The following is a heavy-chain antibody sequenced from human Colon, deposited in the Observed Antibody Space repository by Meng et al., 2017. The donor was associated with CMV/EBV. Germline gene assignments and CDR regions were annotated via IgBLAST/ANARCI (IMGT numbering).Heavy chain of an antibody. V-gene: IGHV1-2*02. J-gene: IGHJ4*02. CDR3: TRDDYTGNSFDS. CDR2: INPKSGDT. Sequence: QVEGVQSGAEVKKPGASVRVSCTTSGYNFADYYIHWARQAPGQGLEWMGWINPKSGDTRCAPKFQGRVTLTMDTSIDTANLDLTSLTSDDTAVYFCTRDDYTGNSFDSWGQGSLVTVSS. D-gene: IGHD5-12*01. CDR1: GYNFADYY.